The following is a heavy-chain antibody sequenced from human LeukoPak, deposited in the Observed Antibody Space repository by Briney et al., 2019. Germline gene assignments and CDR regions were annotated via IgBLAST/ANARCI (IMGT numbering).Heavy chain of an antibody. D-gene: IGHD2-2*01. Sequence: GASVKVSCKASGYTFTSYGISWVRQAPGQGLEWMGWISAYNGNTNYAQKLQGRVTMTTDTSTSTAYMELRSLRSDDTAVYYCARADDCSSTSCYVPHFDYWGQGTLVTVSS. J-gene: IGHJ4*02. CDR1: GYTFTSYG. CDR2: ISAYNGNT. CDR3: ARADDCSSTSCYVPHFDY. V-gene: IGHV1-18*01.